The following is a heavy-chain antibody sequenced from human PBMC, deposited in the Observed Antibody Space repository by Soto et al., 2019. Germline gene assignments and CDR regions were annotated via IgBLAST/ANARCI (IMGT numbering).Heavy chain of an antibody. Sequence: GASVKVSCKASGYSFSTYGISWVRQAPGQGLEWMGWISTYSGNTNYAHQLKGRVSMTTDTSTSTAYMVLRSLRFDDTAVYYCARDPGAAGYNPMDVWGQGTTVTVSS. V-gene: IGHV1-18*01. D-gene: IGHD6-13*01. CDR3: ARDPGAAGYNPMDV. CDR1: GYSFSTYG. CDR2: ISTYSGNT. J-gene: IGHJ6*02.